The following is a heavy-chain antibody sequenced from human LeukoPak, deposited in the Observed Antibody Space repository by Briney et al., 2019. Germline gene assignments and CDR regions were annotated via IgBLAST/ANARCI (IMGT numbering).Heavy chain of an antibody. CDR3: ARRYCSSTNCYSFDC. Sequence: GGSLRLSCAASGFTFNTYWMSWVRQAPGRGLEWVANIKGDGTEKYYVDSVKGRFTISRDNAKNSLFLRMNSLRAEDTAMYYCARRYCSSTNCYSFDCWGQGTLVTVSS. D-gene: IGHD2-2*01. V-gene: IGHV3-7*01. CDR1: GFTFNTYW. CDR2: IKGDGTEK. J-gene: IGHJ4*02.